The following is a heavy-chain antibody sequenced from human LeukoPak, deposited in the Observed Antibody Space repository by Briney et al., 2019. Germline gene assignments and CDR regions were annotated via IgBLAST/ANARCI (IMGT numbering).Heavy chain of an antibody. CDR2: IYSDGST. Sequence: HPGGSLRLSCAASGFAVSTNYLSWVRQAPGKGLEWVSVIYSDGSTYYTDCVKGRFTISRDNSKNTLYLQMNSLRPEDTAVYYCARDQRSESYYPWGWFDPWGQGTLVTVSS. D-gene: IGHD1-26*01. J-gene: IGHJ5*02. V-gene: IGHV3-66*02. CDR3: ARDQRSESYYPWGWFDP. CDR1: GFAVSTNY.